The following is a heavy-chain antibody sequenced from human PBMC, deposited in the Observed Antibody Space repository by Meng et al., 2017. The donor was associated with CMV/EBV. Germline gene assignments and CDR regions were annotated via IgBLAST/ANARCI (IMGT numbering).Heavy chain of an antibody. CDR1: GYTFTGYY. CDR2: INPNSGGT. J-gene: IGHJ6*02. Sequence: ASVKVFCKASGYTFTGYYMHWVRQAPGQGLEWMGWINPNSGGTNYAQKFQGRVTMTRDTSISTAYMELSRLRSDDTAVYYCASGRGSYCSSTSCSGVRYYYYGMDVWGQGTTVTVSS. D-gene: IGHD2-2*01. V-gene: IGHV1-2*02. CDR3: ASGRGSYCSSTSCSGVRYYYYGMDV.